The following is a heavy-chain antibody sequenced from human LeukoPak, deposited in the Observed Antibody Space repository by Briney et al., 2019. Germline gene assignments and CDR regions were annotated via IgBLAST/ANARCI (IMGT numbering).Heavy chain of an antibody. D-gene: IGHD2-2*01. Sequence: SVKVSCKASGGTFNSYAISWVRQAPGQGLEWMGGIIPIFGTANYAQKFQGRVTITADESTSTAYMELSSLRSEDTAVYYCARDLGYCSSTSCYAGEDYWGQGTLVTVSS. CDR3: ARDLGYCSSTSCYAGEDY. CDR2: IIPIFGTA. CDR1: GGTFNSYA. V-gene: IGHV1-69*13. J-gene: IGHJ4*02.